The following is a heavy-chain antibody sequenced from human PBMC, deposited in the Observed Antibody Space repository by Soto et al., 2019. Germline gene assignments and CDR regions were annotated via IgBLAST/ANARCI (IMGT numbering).Heavy chain of an antibody. J-gene: IGHJ4*02. CDR2: ISYDGSDK. V-gene: IGHV3-30*18. Sequence: QVQLVESGGGVVQPGRSLRLSCAASGFTFSGYGMHWVRQAPGKGLEWVTLISYDGSDKDYADSVKGRFTISRDNSKNTLYLQMNGLRAEDTAVYYCAKTDIGGSYDYWGLGTLVTVSS. CDR1: GFTFSGYG. D-gene: IGHD1-26*01. CDR3: AKTDIGGSYDY.